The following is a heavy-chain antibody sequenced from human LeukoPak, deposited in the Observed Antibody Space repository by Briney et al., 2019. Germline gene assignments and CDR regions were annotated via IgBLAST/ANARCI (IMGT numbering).Heavy chain of an antibody. J-gene: IGHJ4*02. Sequence: GGSLRLSCAASGFTFSSYGMHWVRQAPGKGLEWVAFIRYDGSNKYYADSVKGRFTISRDNSMNTLYLQMNSLRAEDTAIYYCATYRQVLLPFESWGQGTLVTVSS. CDR3: ATYRQVLLPFES. CDR1: GFTFSSYG. CDR2: IRYDGSNK. V-gene: IGHV3-30*02. D-gene: IGHD2-8*02.